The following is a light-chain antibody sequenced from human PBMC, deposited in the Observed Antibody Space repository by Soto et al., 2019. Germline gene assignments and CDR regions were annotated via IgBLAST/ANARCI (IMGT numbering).Light chain of an antibody. CDR1: QSISSH. J-gene: IGKJ4*01. CDR2: AAS. Sequence: DIQLTQSPSFLSGSVGDRVTITCRASQSISSHVAWYRQKSGKAPMLLIYAASTLQSGVPSRFSGSGSGTEFTLTISSLHPEDFATYYCQHLDSFPLAFGGGTTVEI. V-gene: IGKV1-9*01. CDR3: QHLDSFPLA.